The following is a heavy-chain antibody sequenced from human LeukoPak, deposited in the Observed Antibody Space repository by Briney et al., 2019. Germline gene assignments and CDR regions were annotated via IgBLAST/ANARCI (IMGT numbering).Heavy chain of an antibody. CDR1: GFTFSSNW. J-gene: IGHJ5*02. D-gene: IGHD2-15*01. CDR2: INSDGSST. CDR3: ASGGYCSGGRCYSRATATP. V-gene: IGHV3-74*01. Sequence: PGGSLRLSCAASGFTFSSNWTHWVRQAPGKGLVWVSLINSDGSSTNYADSVKGRFTIYRDNAKHTLYLQMNRLSAEDTAVYYCASGGYCSGGRCYSRATATPWGQGTLVTVSS.